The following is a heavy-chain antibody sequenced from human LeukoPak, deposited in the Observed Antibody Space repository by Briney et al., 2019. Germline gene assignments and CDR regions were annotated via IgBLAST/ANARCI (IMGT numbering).Heavy chain of an antibody. V-gene: IGHV1-69*05. Sequence: SVKVSCKASGGNFKNYAISWLRQAPGQGLEWMGGVIPIFGTANFAENLRDRVTFTTDEATGTAFMELSSLRSEDTAIYFCARSYLVFNWFDPWGQGTLVTVSS. D-gene: IGHD3-22*01. J-gene: IGHJ5*02. CDR1: GGNFKNYA. CDR2: VIPIFGTA. CDR3: ARSYLVFNWFDP.